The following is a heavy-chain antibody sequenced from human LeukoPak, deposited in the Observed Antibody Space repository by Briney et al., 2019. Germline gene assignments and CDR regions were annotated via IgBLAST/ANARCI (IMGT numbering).Heavy chain of an antibody. J-gene: IGHJ6*03. D-gene: IGHD3-10*01. CDR2: MNPNSGNT. CDR1: EYTFTGYY. CDR3: ARGRWFGESNMDV. V-gene: IGHV1-8*02. Sequence: ASVKVSCKTSEYTFTGYYMHWVRQAPGQGLEWMGWMNPNSGNTGYAQKFQGRVTMTRNTSISTAYMELSSLRSEDTAVYYCARGRWFGESNMDVWGKGTTVTISS.